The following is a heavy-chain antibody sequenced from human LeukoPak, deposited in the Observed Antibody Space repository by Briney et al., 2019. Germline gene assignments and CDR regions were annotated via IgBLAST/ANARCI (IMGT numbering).Heavy chain of an antibody. D-gene: IGHD1-1*01. J-gene: IGHJ4*02. CDR3: VRDHDWSFDL. V-gene: IGHV3-48*02. Sequence: GGSLRLSCAASGLTFSSHWMHWVRQAPGKGLEWVSHINSDTNITPYTASVSGRFTISRDNAKNSLYLHVNSLRDEDTAVYYCVRDHDWSFDLWGQGALVTVSS. CDR2: INSDTNIT. CDR1: GLTFSSHW.